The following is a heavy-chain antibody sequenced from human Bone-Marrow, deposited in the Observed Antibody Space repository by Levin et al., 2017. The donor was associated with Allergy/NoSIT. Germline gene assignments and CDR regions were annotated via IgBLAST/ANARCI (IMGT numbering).Heavy chain of an antibody. J-gene: IGHJ4*02. D-gene: IGHD6-13*01. Sequence: SCTVSGGSISSYYWSWIRQPPGKGLEWIGYIYYSGSTNYNPSLKSRVTISVDTSKNQFSLKLSSVTAADTAVYYCARDRYSSFFDYWGQGTLVTVSS. CDR1: GGSISSYY. V-gene: IGHV4-59*01. CDR3: ARDRYSSFFDY. CDR2: IYYSGST.